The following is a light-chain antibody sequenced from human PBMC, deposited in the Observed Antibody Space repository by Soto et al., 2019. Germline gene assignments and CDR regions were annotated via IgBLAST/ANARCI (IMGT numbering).Light chain of an antibody. V-gene: IGKV3-20*01. J-gene: IGKJ1*01. Sequence: EIVLTQSPGTQSLSPGERASLSCRASQSVSSKFLAWYQQKPGQSPRLLIYAASNRATGIPDRFSGSGSGTDFTLTISRLEPEDFAVYYCQQYGSSGTFGQGTKVDIK. CDR3: QQYGSSGT. CDR2: AAS. CDR1: QSVSSKF.